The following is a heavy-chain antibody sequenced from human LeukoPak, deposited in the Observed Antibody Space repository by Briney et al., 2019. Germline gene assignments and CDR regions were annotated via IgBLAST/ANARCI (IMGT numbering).Heavy chain of an antibody. Sequence: GGSLRLSCAASGFTVSSNYMSWVRQAPGKGLEWVSVIYSGGSTYYADSVKGRFTISRDNSKNTLYLQMNSLRAEDTAVYYCARVGVWGSYRYFDYWGQGTLVTVSS. CDR2: IYSGGST. J-gene: IGHJ4*02. D-gene: IGHD3-16*02. CDR3: ARVGVWGSYRYFDY. CDR1: GFTVSSNY. V-gene: IGHV3-53*01.